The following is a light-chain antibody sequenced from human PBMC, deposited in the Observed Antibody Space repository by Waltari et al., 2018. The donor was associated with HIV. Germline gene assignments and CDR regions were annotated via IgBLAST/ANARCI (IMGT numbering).Light chain of an antibody. CDR3: QQYDDSAQYN. CDR1: QSVSSSY. Sequence: VLTQSPGTLSLSPGERAPLSCRASQSVSSSYLAGYQQKPGQAPRLRSHGESSRGTGIPDRVSGSGSETDFTRTRRRQEPEDVAEYYGQQYDDSAQYNFGQGTRLEIK. V-gene: IGKV3-20*01. CDR2: GES. J-gene: IGKJ2*01.